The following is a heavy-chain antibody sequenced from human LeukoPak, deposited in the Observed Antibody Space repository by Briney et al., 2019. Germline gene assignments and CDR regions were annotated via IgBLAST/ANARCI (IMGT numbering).Heavy chain of an antibody. CDR3: AKDGSYYYDSSGYQPGIYYYYGMDV. CDR2: ISYDGSNK. D-gene: IGHD3-22*01. V-gene: IGHV3-30-3*01. J-gene: IGHJ6*02. Sequence: PGGSLRLSCAASGFTFSSYAMHWVRQAPGKGLEWVAVISYDGSNKYYADSVKGRFTISRDNSKNTLYLQMSGLRAEDTAVYYCAKDGSYYYDSSGYQPGIYYYYGMDVWGQGTTVTVSS. CDR1: GFTFSSYA.